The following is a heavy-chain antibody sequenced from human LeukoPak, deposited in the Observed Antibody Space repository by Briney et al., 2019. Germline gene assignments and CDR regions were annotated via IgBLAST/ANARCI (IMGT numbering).Heavy chain of an antibody. Sequence: PGGSLRLSCAASGFTFSSYEMNWVRQAPGKGLERVSYISSSGGSIYYADSVKGRFTISRDNAKNSLYLQMNSLRAEDTAVYYCAGLGAAAGYWTLYFDYWGQGTLVTVSS. CDR1: GFTFSSYE. CDR3: AGLGAAAGYWTLYFDY. J-gene: IGHJ4*02. CDR2: ISSSGGSI. V-gene: IGHV3-48*03. D-gene: IGHD6-13*01.